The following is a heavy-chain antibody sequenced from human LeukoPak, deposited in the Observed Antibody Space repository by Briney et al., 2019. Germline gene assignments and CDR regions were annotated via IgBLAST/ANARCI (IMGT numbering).Heavy chain of an antibody. CDR3: ARGVVIAPQTFDY. D-gene: IGHD2-21*01. J-gene: IGHJ4*02. CDR1: GGSFSGYY. CDR2: IYYSGST. V-gene: IGHV4-59*01. Sequence: SETLSLTCAVYGGSFSGYYWSWIRQPPGKGLEWIGYIYYSGSTNYNPSLKSRVTVSVDTSKNQFSLKLSSVTAADTAVYYCARGVVIAPQTFDYWGQGTLVTVSS.